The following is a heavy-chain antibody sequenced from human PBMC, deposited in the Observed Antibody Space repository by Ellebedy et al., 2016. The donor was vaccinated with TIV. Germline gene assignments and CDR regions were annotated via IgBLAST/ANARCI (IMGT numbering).Heavy chain of an antibody. V-gene: IGHV3-64D*09. CDR2: ISNNGGST. D-gene: IGHD2-15*01. J-gene: IGHJ4*02. Sequence: GESLKISCSASGLTFRNYAMHWDRQAPGKGLEYVSAISNNGGSTYYADSVKGRFTICRDNSKNTLYLQMISLTPADTSVYYCVPRMVVAFEYWGQGILVTVSS. CDR1: GLTFRNYA. CDR3: VPRMVVAFEY.